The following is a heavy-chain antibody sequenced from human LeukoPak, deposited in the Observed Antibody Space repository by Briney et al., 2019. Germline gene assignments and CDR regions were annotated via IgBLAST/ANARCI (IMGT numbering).Heavy chain of an antibody. D-gene: IGHD6-19*01. Sequence: GGSLRLSCAASGFTFDDYAMHWVRQALGKGLEWVSGISWNSGSIGYADSVKGRFTISRDNAKNSLYLQMNSLRAEDTAVYYCAKDGPRAVAGTESYWGQGTLVTVSS. CDR1: GFTFDDYA. J-gene: IGHJ4*02. V-gene: IGHV3-9*01. CDR2: ISWNSGSI. CDR3: AKDGPRAVAGTESY.